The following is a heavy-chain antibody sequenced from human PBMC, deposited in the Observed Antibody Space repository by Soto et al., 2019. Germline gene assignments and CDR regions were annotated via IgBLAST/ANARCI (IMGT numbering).Heavy chain of an antibody. Sequence: SVKVSCKASGGTFSSYAISWVGQAPGQGLEWMGGIIPIFGTANYAQKFQGRVTITADESTSTAYMELSSLRSEDTAVYYCARAVEYSSSSGLCFDPWGQGTLVTVSS. CDR3: ARAVEYSSSSGLCFDP. J-gene: IGHJ5*02. D-gene: IGHD6-6*01. V-gene: IGHV1-69*13. CDR2: IIPIFGTA. CDR1: GGTFSSYA.